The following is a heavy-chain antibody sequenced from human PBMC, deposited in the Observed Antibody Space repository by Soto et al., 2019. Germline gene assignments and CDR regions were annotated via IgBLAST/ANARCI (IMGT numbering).Heavy chain of an antibody. CDR3: AKDTYYYDRSGYYTYDY. Sequence: GGSLRLSCAASGFTFSSYVVHWVRQAPGKGLEWVAVISYDGSNKHYADSVKGRFTISRDNSKNTLDLQMNSLRAEDTAVYYCAKDTYYYDRSGYYTYDYWGQGTQVTVSS. V-gene: IGHV3-30*18. CDR2: ISYDGSNK. J-gene: IGHJ4*02. D-gene: IGHD3-22*01. CDR1: GFTFSSYV.